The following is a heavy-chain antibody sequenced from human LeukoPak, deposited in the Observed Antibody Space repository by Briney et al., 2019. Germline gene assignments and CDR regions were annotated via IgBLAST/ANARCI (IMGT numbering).Heavy chain of an antibody. CDR2: VGSRGDKT. J-gene: IGHJ5*02. V-gene: IGHV3-23*01. CDR1: GFTFSNYD. CDR3: TKRGVTISFFDP. D-gene: IGHD5-24*01. Sequence: GGSLRLSCAASGFTFSNYDMYWVRQAPGKGLEWVSGVGSRGDKTYYADSVKGRSTISRDNSKNTLYLEMNSLRDEDTAVYYCTKRGVTISFFDPWGQGTLVTVSS.